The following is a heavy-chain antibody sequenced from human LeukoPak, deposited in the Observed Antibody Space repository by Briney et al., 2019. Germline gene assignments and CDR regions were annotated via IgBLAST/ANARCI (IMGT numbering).Heavy chain of an antibody. J-gene: IGHJ4*02. D-gene: IGHD4-11*01. V-gene: IGHV1-2*02. CDR3: AREGHDYSNSDFDY. CDR2: INPNSGGT. Sequence: ASVKVSCKASGYTFTGYYMHWVRQAPGQGLEWMGWINPNSGGTNYAQKFQGRVTMTRDTSISTAYMELSRLRSDDTAVYYCAREGHDYSNSDFDYWGQGTLVTVSS. CDR1: GYTFTGYY.